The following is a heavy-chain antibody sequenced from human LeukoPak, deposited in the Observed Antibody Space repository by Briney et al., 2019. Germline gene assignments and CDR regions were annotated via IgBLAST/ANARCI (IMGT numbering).Heavy chain of an antibody. CDR2: IYYSGST. J-gene: IGHJ4*02. V-gene: IGHV4-59*01. Sequence: SETLSLTCTVSGGSISSYYWSWIRQPPGKGLEWIGYIYYSGSTNYNPSLKSRVTISVDTSKNQFSLKLSSVTAADMAVYYCARGGIAAADHFDYWGQGTLVTVSS. CDR3: ARGGIAAADHFDY. D-gene: IGHD6-13*01. CDR1: GGSISSYY.